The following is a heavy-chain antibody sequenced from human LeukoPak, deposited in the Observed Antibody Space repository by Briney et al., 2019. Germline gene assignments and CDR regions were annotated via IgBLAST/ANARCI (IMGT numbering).Heavy chain of an antibody. J-gene: IGHJ5*02. CDR1: GGSMRSSSYY. CDR2: IHYSGST. D-gene: IGHD1-26*01. V-gene: IGHV4-39*01. CDR3: ASVRGSYYSGWFDP. Sequence: SETLSLTCTVSGGSMRSSSYYWGWIRQPPGKGLEWIGSIHYSGSTYYNPSLKSRVTISVDTSKNQFSLKLSSVTAADTAVYYCASVRGSYYSGWFDPWGQGNLVTVSS.